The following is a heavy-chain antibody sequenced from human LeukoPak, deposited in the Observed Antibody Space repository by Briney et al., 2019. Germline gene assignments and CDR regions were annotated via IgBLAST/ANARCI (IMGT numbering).Heavy chain of an antibody. CDR2: IIPIFGTA. D-gene: IGHD2-2*02. CDR1: GGTVRRYA. J-gene: IGHJ5*02. Sequence: GSAVKVSCKASGGTVRRYAISWVRQAPGQGLDWMGGIIPIFGTANYAQKFQGRVTITADESTGTAYMELSSLKSEDTAVYYCARDRPGRYCSSICCYSASPFDPWGQGTLVTVSS. CDR3: ARDRPGRYCSSICCYSASPFDP. V-gene: IGHV1-69*01.